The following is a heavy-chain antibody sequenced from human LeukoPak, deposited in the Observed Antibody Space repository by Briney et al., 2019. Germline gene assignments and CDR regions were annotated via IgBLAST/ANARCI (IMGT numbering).Heavy chain of an antibody. J-gene: IGHJ4*02. D-gene: IGHD4-23*01. Sequence: SETLSLTCAVYGGSFSGYYWSWIRQPPGKWLEWIGEINHSGSTNYNPSLKSRVTISVDTSKNQFSLKLSSVTAADTAVYYCARGKKGGNFPFDYWGQGTLVTVSS. CDR3: ARGKKGGNFPFDY. CDR1: GGSFSGYY. V-gene: IGHV4-34*01. CDR2: INHSGST.